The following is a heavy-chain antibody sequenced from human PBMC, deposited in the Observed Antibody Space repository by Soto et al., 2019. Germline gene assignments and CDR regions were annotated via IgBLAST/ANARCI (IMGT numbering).Heavy chain of an antibody. CDR1: GFTFSTYG. J-gene: IGHJ6*02. D-gene: IGHD6-13*01. V-gene: IGHV3-33*01. CDR3: ARPLEQHQLGFGMDV. Sequence: PGGSLRLSCAASGFTFSTYGMHWARQAPGKGLEWVAVIWYDGSKIYYADSVKGRFTISRDNSKSTLYLQMNSLRAEDTAVYYCARPLEQHQLGFGMDVWGQGTTITVSS. CDR2: IWYDGSKI.